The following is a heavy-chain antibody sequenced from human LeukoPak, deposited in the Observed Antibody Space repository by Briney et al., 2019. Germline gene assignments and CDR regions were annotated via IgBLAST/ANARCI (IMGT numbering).Heavy chain of an antibody. CDR3: ATLGVISSSPVDY. CDR2: IYYSGST. V-gene: IGHV4-39*01. J-gene: IGHJ4*02. Sequence: SETLSLTCTVSGGSISSSSYYWGWIRQPPGKGLVWIGSIYYSGSTYYNPSLKSRVTISVDTSKNQFSLKLSSVTAADTAVYYCATLGVISSSPVDYWGQGTLVTVSS. D-gene: IGHD6-13*01. CDR1: GGSISSSSYY.